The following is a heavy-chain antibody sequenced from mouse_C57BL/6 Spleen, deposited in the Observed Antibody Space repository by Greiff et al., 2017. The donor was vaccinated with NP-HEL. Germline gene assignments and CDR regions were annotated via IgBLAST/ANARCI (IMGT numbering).Heavy chain of an antibody. J-gene: IGHJ3*01. CDR2: IDPSDSET. D-gene: IGHD4-1*01. V-gene: IGHV1-52*01. CDR1: GYTFTSYW. CDR3: ARSGTGTLRGLAY. Sequence: QVQLQQPGAELVRPGSSVKLSCKASGYTFTSYWMHWVKQRPIQGLEWIGNIDPSDSETHYNQKFKDKATLTVDKSSSAAYMQLSSLTSEDSAVYYCARSGTGTLRGLAYWGQGTLVTVSA.